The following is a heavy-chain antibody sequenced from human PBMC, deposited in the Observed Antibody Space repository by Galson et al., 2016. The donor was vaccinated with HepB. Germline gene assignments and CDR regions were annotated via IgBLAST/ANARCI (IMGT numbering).Heavy chain of an antibody. D-gene: IGHD4-17*01. CDR2: IYYSGST. V-gene: IGHV4-61*01. CDR1: ADSVSGGIYF. J-gene: IGHJ6*02. CDR3: ARDGTVTTHHYYYGMDV. Sequence: ETLSLTCTVSADSVSGGIYFWNWIRQPPGKGLEWIGDIYYSGSTNYNPSLKSRVTISVDTSKKQFSLKLSSVTAADTAVYYCARDGTVTTHHYYYGMDVWGQGTTVTVS.